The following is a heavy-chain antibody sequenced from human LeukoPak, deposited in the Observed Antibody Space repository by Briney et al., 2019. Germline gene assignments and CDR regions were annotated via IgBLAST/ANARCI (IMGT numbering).Heavy chain of an antibody. CDR2: ISGSGGST. D-gene: IGHD2-2*01. Sequence: PGGSLRLSCAASGFTFSSYGMSWVRQAPGKGLEWVSAISGSGGSTYYADSVKGRFTISRDNSKNTLYLQMNSLGAEDTAVYYCAKDLEDIVVVPAAMPPLWGQGTLVTVSS. V-gene: IGHV3-23*01. CDR1: GFTFSSYG. CDR3: AKDLEDIVVVPAAMPPL. J-gene: IGHJ4*02.